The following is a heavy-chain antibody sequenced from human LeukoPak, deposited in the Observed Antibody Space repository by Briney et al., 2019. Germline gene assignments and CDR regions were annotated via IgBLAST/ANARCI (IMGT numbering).Heavy chain of an antibody. CDR1: GGSISGYY. V-gene: IGHV4-59*12. D-gene: IGHD5-18*01. CDR2: IYSTGST. Sequence: SETLSLTCTVSGGSISGYYWSWIRQSPEKGLESIGFIYSTGSTNYNPSLKSRVTISVDTSKNQFSLKLSSVTAADTAVYYCAVRGYSYGAYYFDYWGQGTLVTVSS. J-gene: IGHJ4*02. CDR3: AVRGYSYGAYYFDY.